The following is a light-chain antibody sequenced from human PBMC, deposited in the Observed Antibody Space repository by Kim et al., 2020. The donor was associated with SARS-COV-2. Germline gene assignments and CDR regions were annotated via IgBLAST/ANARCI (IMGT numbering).Light chain of an antibody. J-gene: IGLJ2*01. Sequence: SQGHTATITCSGDRLRDKNTYWYQKKSGQSPVLVIYQDNQRPSGIPERFSGSNSGNTASLTISGTQAMDEGDYYCQAWDSSSGEVFGGGTQLTVL. CDR1: RLRDKN. CDR3: QAWDSSSGEV. CDR2: QDN. V-gene: IGLV3-1*01.